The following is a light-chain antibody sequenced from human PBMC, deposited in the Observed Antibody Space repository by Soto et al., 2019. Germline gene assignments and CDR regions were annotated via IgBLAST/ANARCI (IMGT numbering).Light chain of an antibody. Sequence: DIQMTQSPSSLSASVGDRVTMTCRASQDINNYLAWYQQEPGKVPKLLISAASTLQSGVPSRFSGSGSGTDFTLTISSLQPEDVATYYCQKYNSALYTFGQGT. CDR1: QDINNY. V-gene: IGKV1-27*01. CDR2: AAS. CDR3: QKYNSALYT. J-gene: IGKJ2*01.